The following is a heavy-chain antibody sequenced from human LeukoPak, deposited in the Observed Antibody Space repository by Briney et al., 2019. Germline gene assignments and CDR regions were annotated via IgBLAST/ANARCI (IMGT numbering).Heavy chain of an antibody. CDR2: ISYDGSNK. Sequence: PGGSLRLSCVASGFTFSTYGMHWVRQAPGKGLEWVAVISYDGSNKYFADSVKGRFTISRDNSKNTLNLQMNSLRAEDTAVYYCAKVRGNLRANYFDYWGQGTLVTVSS. J-gene: IGHJ4*02. CDR3: AKVRGNLRANYFDY. D-gene: IGHD1-14*01. CDR1: GFTFSTYG. V-gene: IGHV3-30*18.